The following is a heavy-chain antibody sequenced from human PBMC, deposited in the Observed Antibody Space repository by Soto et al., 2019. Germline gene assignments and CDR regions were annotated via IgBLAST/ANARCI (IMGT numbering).Heavy chain of an antibody. J-gene: IGHJ4*02. CDR3: ARDDTGVALDS. D-gene: IGHD5-18*01. CDR2: ISPYDGNT. CDR1: GNTFITYG. Sequence: QVQLVQSGAEVKKPGASVKVSCRASGNTFITYGINWVRQAPGQGLEWIGWISPYDGNTHYGQNLQGRVSMTTDPFTGTAYMELRSLRSDDTAVYYCARDDTGVALDSWGQGTLVTVSS. V-gene: IGHV1-18*01.